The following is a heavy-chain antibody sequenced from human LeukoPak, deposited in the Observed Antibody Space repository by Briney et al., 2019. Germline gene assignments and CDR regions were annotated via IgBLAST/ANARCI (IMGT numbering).Heavy chain of an antibody. V-gene: IGHV3-30*04. CDR3: AKDWSVALVG. CDR1: GFTFSSYA. D-gene: IGHD6-19*01. Sequence: GGSLRLSCAASGFTFSSYAMHWVRQAPGKGLEWVAVISYDGSNKYYADSVKGRFTISRDNSKNTLYLQMNSLRAEDTAVYYCAKDWSVALVGWGQGTLVTVSS. CDR2: ISYDGSNK. J-gene: IGHJ4*02.